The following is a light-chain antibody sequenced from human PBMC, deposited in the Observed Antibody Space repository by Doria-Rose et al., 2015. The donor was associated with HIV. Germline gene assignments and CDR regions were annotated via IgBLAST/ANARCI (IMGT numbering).Light chain of an antibody. J-gene: IGKJ1*01. CDR1: QSFSSTY. CDR3: HQYGTSWT. Sequence: TQSPGTLSLSPGERATLSCKASQSFSSTYLAWYQQKPSQAPSLLIYDGSTRATGIPDRFSASGSGTDFTRTINRLEPEDFALYYCHQYGTSWTFGQGTKVEI. CDR2: DGS. V-gene: IGKV3-20*01.